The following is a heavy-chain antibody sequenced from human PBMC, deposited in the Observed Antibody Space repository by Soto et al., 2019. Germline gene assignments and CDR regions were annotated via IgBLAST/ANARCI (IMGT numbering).Heavy chain of an antibody. CDR1: GFTFSSYS. J-gene: IGHJ4*02. V-gene: IGHV3-23*01. CDR2: ISGGGGST. Sequence: GGSLRLSCAASGFTFSSYSMNWVRQAPGKGLEWVSGISGGGGSTYYADSVKGRFTISRDNSKNTLYLQMNSLRAEDTAVYYCAKDPTSYDSSAQFDSWGQGTLVTVSS. CDR3: AKDPTSYDSSAQFDS. D-gene: IGHD3-22*01.